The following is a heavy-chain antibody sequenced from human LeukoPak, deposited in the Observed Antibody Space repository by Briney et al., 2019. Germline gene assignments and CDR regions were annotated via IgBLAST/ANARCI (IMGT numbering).Heavy chain of an antibody. CDR3: ARSTAYWYSSGWSFDY. D-gene: IGHD6-19*01. V-gene: IGHV1-18*01. CDR1: GYTFTSYG. CDR2: ISAYNGNT. J-gene: IGHJ4*02. Sequence: ASVKVSCKASGYTFTSYGISWVRQAPGQRLEWMGWISAYNGNTNYAQKLQGRVTMTTDTSTSTAYMELRSLRSDDTAVYYCARSTAYWYSSGWSFDYWGQGTLVTVSS.